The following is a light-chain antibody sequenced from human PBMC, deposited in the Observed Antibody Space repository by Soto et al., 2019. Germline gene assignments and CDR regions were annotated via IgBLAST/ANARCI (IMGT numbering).Light chain of an antibody. Sequence: DIQMTQSPSSLSSSIGDRVTITCRASQNTLNYLNWYQQKPGQAPNLLIYASSSLRGGFPSRVRGRDSGTQFTIPISSLQPEDFATYYCQQRPTLPYTFGQGTNLGI. CDR2: ASS. CDR3: QQRPTLPYT. V-gene: IGKV1-39*01. J-gene: IGKJ2*01. CDR1: QNTLNY.